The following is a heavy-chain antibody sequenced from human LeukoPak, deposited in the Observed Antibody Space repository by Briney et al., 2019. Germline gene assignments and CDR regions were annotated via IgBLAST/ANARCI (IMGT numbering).Heavy chain of an antibody. CDR3: ARIGGGYRDY. CDR1: GFSLSTSGMC. D-gene: IGHD3-16*02. CDR2: IDWDDDK. Sequence: SGPTLVNPTRALTLTCTFSGFSLSTSGMCVSWIRQPPGKALEWLAPIDWDDDKYYSTSLKTRLTISKDTSKNQVVLTMTNMDPVDTATYYCARIGGGYRDYWGQGTLVTVSS. V-gene: IGHV2-70*01. J-gene: IGHJ4*02.